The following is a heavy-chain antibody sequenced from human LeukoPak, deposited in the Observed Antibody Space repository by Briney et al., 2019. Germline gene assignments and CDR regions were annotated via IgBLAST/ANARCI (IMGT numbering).Heavy chain of an antibody. D-gene: IGHD4-11*01. CDR2: ISYDGSNK. CDR3: AKGLDSNYGGFDY. Sequence: GGSLRLSCAASGFTFSSYGMHWVRQALGKGLEWVAVISYDGSNKYYADSVKGRFTISRDNSKNTLYLQMNSLRAEDTAVYYCAKGLDSNYGGFDYWGQGTLVTVSS. V-gene: IGHV3-30*18. J-gene: IGHJ4*02. CDR1: GFTFSSYG.